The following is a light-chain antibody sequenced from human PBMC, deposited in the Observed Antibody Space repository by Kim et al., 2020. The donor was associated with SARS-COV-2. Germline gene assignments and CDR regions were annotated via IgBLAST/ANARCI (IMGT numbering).Light chain of an antibody. V-gene: IGLV1-40*01. CDR1: SPNIGASYD. CDR3: QSYDSSLSVV. Sequence: GQRITISCTGSSPNIGASYDVHWYQQVPGTAPKVLIYGNNNRPSGVPDRFSGSKSGTSASLAITGLQAEDEADYYCQSYDSSLSVVFGGGTQLTVL. J-gene: IGLJ2*01. CDR2: GNN.